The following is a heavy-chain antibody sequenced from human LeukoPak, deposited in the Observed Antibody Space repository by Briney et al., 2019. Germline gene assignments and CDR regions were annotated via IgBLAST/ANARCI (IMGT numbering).Heavy chain of an antibody. CDR3: ARVVDIVVEMGAFDI. J-gene: IGHJ3*02. CDR1: GFIFSSYW. D-gene: IGHD5-12*01. V-gene: IGHV3-7*01. CDR2: IKQDGSEK. Sequence: GGSLRLSCAASGFIFSSYWMSWVRQAPGKGLEWVANIKQDGSEKYYVDSVKGRFTISRDNAKNSLYLQMNSLRAEDTAVYYCARVVDIVVEMGAFDIWGQGTMVTVSS.